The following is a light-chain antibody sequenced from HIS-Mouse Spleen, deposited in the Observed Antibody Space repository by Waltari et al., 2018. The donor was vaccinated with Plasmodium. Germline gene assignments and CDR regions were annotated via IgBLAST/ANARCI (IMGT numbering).Light chain of an antibody. Sequence: DIQMTQSPSSLSASVGDRVTITCQASPDIRNYLNWYQQKPGKAPKLLIYAASSLQSGVPSRFSGSGSGTDFTLTISSLQPEDFATYYCQQANSFPWTFGQGTKVEIK. V-gene: IGKV1-12*01. CDR3: QQANSFPWT. CDR2: AAS. CDR1: PDIRNY. J-gene: IGKJ1*01.